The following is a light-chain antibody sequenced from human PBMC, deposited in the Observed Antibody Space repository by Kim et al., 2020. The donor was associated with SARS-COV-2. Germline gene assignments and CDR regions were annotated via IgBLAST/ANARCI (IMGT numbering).Light chain of an antibody. Sequence: LPPGQGASPSSGASRIVTAFLTWYHHKPGPAPRHLIYDASNRAPVIPARFSGSGSGTDFTLTTSSLEPEDFAVYYCQQRSKWPRTFGGGTQVDIK. V-gene: IGKV3-11*01. J-gene: IGKJ4*01. CDR1: RIVTAF. CDR2: DAS. CDR3: QQRSKWPRT.